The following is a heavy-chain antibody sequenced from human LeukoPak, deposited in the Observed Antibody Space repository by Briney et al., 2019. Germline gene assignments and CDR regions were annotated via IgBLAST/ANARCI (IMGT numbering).Heavy chain of an antibody. CDR3: ARGYYYDFWSGYPHFDY. D-gene: IGHD3-3*01. J-gene: IGHJ4*02. CDR1: GGTFSSYA. CDR2: IIPIFGTA. V-gene: IGHV1-69*13. Sequence: GASVKVSCKASGGTFSSYAISWVRQAPGQGLEWMGGIIPIFGTANYAQKFQGRVTITADESTSTAYMELSSLRSEDTAVYYCARGYYYDFWSGYPHFDYWGQGTLVTVSS.